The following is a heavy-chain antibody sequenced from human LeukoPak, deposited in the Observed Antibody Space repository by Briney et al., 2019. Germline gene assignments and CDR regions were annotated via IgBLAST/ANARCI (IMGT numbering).Heavy chain of an antibody. J-gene: IGHJ6*03. Sequence: GASVKVSYKASGYTFTSYAISWVRQAPGQGLGWMGWISGHNDDTNYAQRLQGRVTMTTDTSTSTAYMELRSLRSDDTAVYYCARAGYCSGGSCYPYYYYYMDVWGKGTTVTVSS. V-gene: IGHV1-18*01. CDR3: ARAGYCSGGSCYPYYYYYMDV. D-gene: IGHD2-15*01. CDR2: ISGHNDDT. CDR1: GYTFTSYA.